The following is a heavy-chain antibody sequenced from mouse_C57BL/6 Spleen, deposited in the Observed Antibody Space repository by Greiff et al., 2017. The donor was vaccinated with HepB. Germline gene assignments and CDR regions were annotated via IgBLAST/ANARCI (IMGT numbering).Heavy chain of an antibody. CDR3: TRWYYYGSSYGYFDV. CDR2: IDPETGGT. Sequence: VKLMESGAELVRPGASVTLSCKASGYTFTDYEMHWVKQTPVHGLEWIGAIDPETGGTAYNQKFKGKAILTADKSSSTAYMELRSLTSEDSAVYYCTRWYYYGSSYGYFDVWGTGTTVTVSS. V-gene: IGHV1-15*01. CDR1: GYTFTDYE. J-gene: IGHJ1*03. D-gene: IGHD1-1*01.